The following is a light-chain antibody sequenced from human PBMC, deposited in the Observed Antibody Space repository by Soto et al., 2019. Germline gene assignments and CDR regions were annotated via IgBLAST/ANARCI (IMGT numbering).Light chain of an antibody. V-gene: IGLV2-14*03. J-gene: IGLJ1*01. Sequence: QSALTQPASASGSPGQSITISCTGTSSDVGGYNYVSWYQHHPAKAPKLMIFDVSNRPSGVSNRFSGSKSGNTASLTISGLQPEDEADYYCSSYTTSNTRQIVFGTGTKLTVL. CDR3: SSYTTSNTRQIV. CDR2: DVS. CDR1: SSDVGGYNY.